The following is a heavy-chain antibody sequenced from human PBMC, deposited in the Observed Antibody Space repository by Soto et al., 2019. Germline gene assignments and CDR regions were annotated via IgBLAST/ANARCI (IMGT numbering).Heavy chain of an antibody. CDR1: GFTFSSYA. CDR3: ATYSSSWYVYPYYFDY. Sequence: QVQLVESGGGVVQPGRSLRLSCAASGFTFSSYAMHWVRQAPGKGLEWVAVISYDGSNKYYADSVKGRFTISRDNSKNTLYLQMNSLRAEDTAVYYCATYSSSWYVYPYYFDYWGQGTLVTVCS. D-gene: IGHD6-13*01. V-gene: IGHV3-30-3*01. J-gene: IGHJ4*02. CDR2: ISYDGSNK.